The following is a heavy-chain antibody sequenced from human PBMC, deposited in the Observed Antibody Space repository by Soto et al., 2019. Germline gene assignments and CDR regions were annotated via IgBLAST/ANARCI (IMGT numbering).Heavy chain of an antibody. CDR2: ISSDGGTR. Sequence: QVQLVESGGGVVQPGTSLRLSCAASGFPFATYALHWVRQGSDKGLEWVTIISSDGGTRHYVGSVKGRFTVSRDNSKNTLYLQMSSLRGEDTAVYYCARGTGPGSFLIDFWGQGTLVTVSS. V-gene: IGHV3-30-3*01. J-gene: IGHJ4*02. CDR3: ARGTGPGSFLIDF. D-gene: IGHD3-10*01. CDR1: GFPFATYA.